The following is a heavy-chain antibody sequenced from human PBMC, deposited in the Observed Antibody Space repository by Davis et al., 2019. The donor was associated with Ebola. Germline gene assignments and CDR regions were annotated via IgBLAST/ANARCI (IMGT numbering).Heavy chain of an antibody. Sequence: SETLSLTCSVSGGSVGSDYWSWIRQPPGKGLEWIGYIYYSGSTNYNPSLKSRVTISVDTSKNQFSLKLSSVTASDTAVYYCARHQAWAPLEWGHGTLVTVSS. CDR2: IYYSGST. D-gene: IGHD1-26*01. V-gene: IGHV4-59*08. J-gene: IGHJ4*01. CDR1: GGSVGSDY. CDR3: ARHQAWAPLE.